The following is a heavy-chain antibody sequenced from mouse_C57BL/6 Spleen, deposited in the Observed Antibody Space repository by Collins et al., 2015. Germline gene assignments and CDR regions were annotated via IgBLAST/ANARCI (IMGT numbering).Heavy chain of an antibody. V-gene: IGHV9-1*02. Sequence: QIQLVQSGPELKKPGETVKISCKASGYTFTNYGMNWVKQAPGKGLKWMGWINTYTGEPTYADDFKGRFAFSLETSASTAYLQINNLKNEDMATYFCAREPRTMDYWGQGTSVTVSS. J-gene: IGHJ4*01. CDR3: AREPRTMDY. CDR2: INTYTGEP. CDR1: GYTFTNYG.